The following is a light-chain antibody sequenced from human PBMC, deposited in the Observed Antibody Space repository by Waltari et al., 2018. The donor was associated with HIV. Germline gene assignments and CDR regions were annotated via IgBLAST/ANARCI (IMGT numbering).Light chain of an antibody. J-gene: IGKJ1*01. CDR2: GAS. Sequence: EVVLTQSPATLSVSPGDRATLSCRARQSVTKNLAWYQQKPGQAPRLLICGASTKATGVPVRFSGSGSGTEFTLTISSLQSEDFAVYYCQQYHNYWTFGQGTKVEF. CDR1: QSVTKN. CDR3: QQYHNYWT. V-gene: IGKV3-15*01.